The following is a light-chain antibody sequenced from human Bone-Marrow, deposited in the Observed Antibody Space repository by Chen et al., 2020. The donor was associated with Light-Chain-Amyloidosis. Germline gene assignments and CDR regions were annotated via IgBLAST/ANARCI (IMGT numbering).Light chain of an antibody. J-gene: IGLJ3*02. CDR3: CSYAGSSTYWV. Sequence: QSALTQPASVSGSPGQSITISCTGTSSDVGSYNLVSWYQQHPGKAPKLMIYEVSQRPSGVSNRFSGSKSGTTASLTISGLQAEDEADYYCCSYAGSSTYWVFGGGTKLTVL. CDR2: EVS. V-gene: IGLV2-23*02. CDR1: SSDVGSYNL.